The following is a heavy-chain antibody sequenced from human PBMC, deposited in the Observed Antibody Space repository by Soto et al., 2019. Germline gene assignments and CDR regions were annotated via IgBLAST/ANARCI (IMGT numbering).Heavy chain of an antibody. Sequence: QVQLVQSGAEVKKPGASVKVSCKASGYTLINNYGISWVRQAPGQGLEWMGWINSYNGVTNHARNFQDRVTMTTDASTTTAYMELRSLTSDDTAVNYWSRDRQNYGSFDYWGQGTLVTVSS. CDR3: SRDRQNYGSFDY. CDR2: INSYNGVT. D-gene: IGHD4-17*01. CDR1: GYTLINNYG. J-gene: IGHJ4*02. V-gene: IGHV1-18*01.